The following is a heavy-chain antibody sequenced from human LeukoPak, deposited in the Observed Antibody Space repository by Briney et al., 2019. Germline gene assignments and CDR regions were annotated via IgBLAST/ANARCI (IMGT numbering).Heavy chain of an antibody. CDR2: ISGSGGST. CDR3: AKDQLRYYCDSSGYFDY. V-gene: IGHV3-23*01. J-gene: IGHJ4*02. D-gene: IGHD3-22*01. Sequence: PGGSLRLSCAASGFTFSSYAMSWVRQAPGKGLEWVSAISGSGGSTYYADSVKGRFTISRDNSKNTLYLQMNSLRAEDTAVYYCAKDQLRYYCDSSGYFDYWGQGTLVTVSS. CDR1: GFTFSSYA.